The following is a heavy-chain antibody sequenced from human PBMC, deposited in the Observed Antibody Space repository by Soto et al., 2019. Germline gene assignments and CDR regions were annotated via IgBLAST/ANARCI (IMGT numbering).Heavy chain of an antibody. CDR3: AREPYYGDN. V-gene: IGHV3-48*01. CDR2: ISSSSSTI. Sequence: EVQLVESGGGLVQPGGSLRLSCAASGFTFSSYSMNWVRQAPGKGLEWVSYISSSSSTIYHADSVKGRFTISRDNAKNSLYLQMNSLRAEATAVYYSAREPYYGDNWGQGTLLTVSS. J-gene: IGHJ4*02. CDR1: GFTFSSYS.